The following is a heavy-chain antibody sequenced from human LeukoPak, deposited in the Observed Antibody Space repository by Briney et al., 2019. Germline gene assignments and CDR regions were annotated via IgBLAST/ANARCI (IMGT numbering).Heavy chain of an antibody. D-gene: IGHD2-2*01. Sequence: PGRSLRLSCSTSRFTFGDYAVSWVSQARGKGLEWVGFIQAKAYGGATEYAASVKGRFSISRDDSQSIANLQMNDLKTEDTAVYYCTRAPHPRCSSSGCYLDYWGQGSLVTVSS. CDR3: TRAPHPRCSSSGCYLDY. J-gene: IGHJ4*02. CDR1: RFTFGDYA. V-gene: IGHV3-49*04. CDR2: IQAKAYGGAT.